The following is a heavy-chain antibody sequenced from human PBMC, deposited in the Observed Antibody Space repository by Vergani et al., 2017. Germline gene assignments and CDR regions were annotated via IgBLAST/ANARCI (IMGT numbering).Heavy chain of an antibody. J-gene: IGHJ1*01. V-gene: IGHV1-2*02. CDR3: ARDRAAAGNGPRMVQH. Sequence: QVQLVQSGAEVKKPGASVKVSCKASGYTFTSYYMHWVRQAPGQGLEWMGIINPNSGGTNYAQKFQGRVTMTRDTSISTAYMELSRLRSDDTDVYYCARDRAAAGNGPRMVQHWGQGTLVTVSS. CDR2: INPNSGGT. CDR1: GYTFTSYY. D-gene: IGHD6-13*01.